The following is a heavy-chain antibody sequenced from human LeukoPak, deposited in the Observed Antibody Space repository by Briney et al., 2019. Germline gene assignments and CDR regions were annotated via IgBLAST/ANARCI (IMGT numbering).Heavy chain of an antibody. Sequence: SETLSLTCTVSGGSISSSSYYWGWIRQPRGKGLEWIGSIYYSGSTYYNPSLKSRVTISVDTSKNQFSLKLSSVTAADTAVYYCARKDYYRGPDYWGQGTLVTVSS. CDR3: ARKDYYRGPDY. D-gene: IGHD3-10*01. CDR2: IYYSGST. V-gene: IGHV4-39*07. CDR1: GGSISSSSYY. J-gene: IGHJ4*02.